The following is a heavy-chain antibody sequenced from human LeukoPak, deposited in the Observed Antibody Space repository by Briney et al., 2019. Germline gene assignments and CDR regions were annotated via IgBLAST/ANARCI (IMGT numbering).Heavy chain of an antibody. Sequence: SETLSLTCTVSGGSISNYYWSWIRQPPGKGLEWIGYIYYSGSTNYNPSLKSRVTISVYTSKNQVSLKLSSVTAADTAVYYCARQPTHRGYGGYYFDYWGQGTLVTVSS. J-gene: IGHJ4*02. CDR3: ARQPTHRGYGGYYFDY. CDR2: IYYSGST. CDR1: GGSISNYY. D-gene: IGHD5-18*01. V-gene: IGHV4-59*08.